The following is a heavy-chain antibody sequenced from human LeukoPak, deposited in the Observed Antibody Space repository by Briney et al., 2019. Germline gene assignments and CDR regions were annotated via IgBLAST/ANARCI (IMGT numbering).Heavy chain of an antibody. D-gene: IGHD3-9*01. CDR3: ARRRYFDWSGVDY. Sequence: PSETLSLTCTVSGGSISNSPYYWGWIRQPPGKGLEWIGSIYYSGSTYYSPSLKSRVTISVDTSKNQFSLKLSSVTAADTAVYYCARRRYFDWSGVDYWGQGTLVTVSS. V-gene: IGHV4-39*01. J-gene: IGHJ4*02. CDR2: IYYSGST. CDR1: GGSISNSPYY.